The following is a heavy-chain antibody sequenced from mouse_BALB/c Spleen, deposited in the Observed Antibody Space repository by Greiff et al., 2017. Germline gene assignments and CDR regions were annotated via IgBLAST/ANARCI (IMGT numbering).Heavy chain of an antibody. D-gene: IGHD2-4*01. CDR2: INPSTGYT. CDR1: GYTFTSYW. V-gene: IGHV1-7*01. Sequence: VQLVESGAELAKPGASVKMSCKASGYTFTSYWMHWVKQRPGQGLEWIGYINPSTGYTEYNQKFKDKATLTADKSSSTAYMQLSSLTSEDSAVYYCARRDYDYAMDYWGQGTSVTVSS. CDR3: ARRDYDYAMDY. J-gene: IGHJ4*01.